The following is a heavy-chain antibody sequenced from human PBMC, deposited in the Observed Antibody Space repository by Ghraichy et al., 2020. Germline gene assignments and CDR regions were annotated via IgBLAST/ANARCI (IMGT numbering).Heavy chain of an antibody. J-gene: IGHJ4*02. CDR1: GGSISSSSYY. CDR2: IYYSGST. D-gene: IGHD6-6*01. CDR3: ARQPSSIAARVPFDY. Sequence: SQTLSLTCTVSGGSISSSSYYWGWIRQPPGKGLEWIGSIYYSGSTYYNPSLKSRVTISVDTSKNQFSLKLSSVTAADTAVYYCARQPSSIAARVPFDYWGQGTLVTVSS. V-gene: IGHV4-39*01.